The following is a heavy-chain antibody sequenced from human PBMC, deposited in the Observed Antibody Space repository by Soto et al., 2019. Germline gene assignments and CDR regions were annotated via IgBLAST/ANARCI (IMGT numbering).Heavy chain of an antibody. CDR3: ATRTYYGDRCMDV. CDR1: GGSITITNW. V-gene: IGHV4-4*02. D-gene: IGHD4-17*01. Sequence: QVHLQESGPGLVKPSGTLSLTCAVSGGSITITNWWNWVRQPTGKGLEWIGEIFHSGGTNYNPSLKSRVTMSVDKSKNLFSLNLSSVTAADTAMYYCATRTYYGDRCMDVWGQGTTVTVSS. J-gene: IGHJ6*02. CDR2: IFHSGGT.